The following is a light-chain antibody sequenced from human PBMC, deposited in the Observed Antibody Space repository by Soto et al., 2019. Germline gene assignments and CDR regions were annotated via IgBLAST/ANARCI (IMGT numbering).Light chain of an antibody. CDR3: QQYNSYPLT. Sequence: DIHMTQSPSTLSGSVGDRVTITCRASQTISSWLAWYQQKPGKAPKLLIYKASTLKSGVPSRFSGSGSGTEFTLTISSLQPDDFATYYCQQYNSYPLTFGGGTKVDIK. CDR2: KAS. J-gene: IGKJ4*01. V-gene: IGKV1-5*03. CDR1: QTISSW.